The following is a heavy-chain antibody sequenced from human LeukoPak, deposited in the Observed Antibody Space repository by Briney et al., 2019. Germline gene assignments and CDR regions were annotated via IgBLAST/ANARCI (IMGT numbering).Heavy chain of an antibody. V-gene: IGHV3-30-3*01. D-gene: IGHD1/OR15-1a*01. CDR1: GFTFSSYA. Sequence: GRSLRLSCAASGFTFSSYAMHWVRQAPGKGLEWVAVISYDGSNKYYADSVKGRFTISRDNSKNTLYLQMNSLRAEDTAVYYCARGWNSCFDYWGQGTLVTVSS. CDR3: ARGWNSCFDY. CDR2: ISYDGSNK. J-gene: IGHJ4*02.